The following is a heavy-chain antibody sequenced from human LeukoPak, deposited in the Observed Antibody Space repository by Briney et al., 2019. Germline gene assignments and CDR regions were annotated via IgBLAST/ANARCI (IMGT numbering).Heavy chain of an antibody. V-gene: IGHV3-7*01. D-gene: IGHD3-22*01. J-gene: IGHJ3*02. Sequence: PGGSLRLSCAASGFTLSSFEVNWVRQAPGKGLEWVANIKQDGSEKYYVDSVKGRFTISRDNAKNSLYLQMNSLRAEDTAVYYCARSGGYDSSANDAFDIWGQGTMVTVSS. CDR1: GFTLSSFE. CDR3: ARSGGYDSSANDAFDI. CDR2: IKQDGSEK.